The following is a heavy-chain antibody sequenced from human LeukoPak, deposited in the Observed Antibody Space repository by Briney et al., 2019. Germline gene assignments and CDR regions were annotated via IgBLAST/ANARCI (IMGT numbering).Heavy chain of an antibody. V-gene: IGHV3-21*01. CDR2: ISSSSSYI. CDR1: GFTFSSYS. D-gene: IGHD6-19*01. J-gene: IGHJ4*02. Sequence: PGGSLRLSCAASGFTFSSYSMNWVRQAPGKGLEWASSISSSSSYIYYADSVKGRFTISRDNAKNSLYLQMNSLRAEDTAVYYCAREPLAVAGRGFDYWGQGTLVTVSS. CDR3: AREPLAVAGRGFDY.